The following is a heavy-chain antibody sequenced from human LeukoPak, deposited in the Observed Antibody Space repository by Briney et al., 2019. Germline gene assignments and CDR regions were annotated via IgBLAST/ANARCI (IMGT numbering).Heavy chain of an antibody. Sequence: SETLSLTCTVSGGSISSYYWSWVRQPPGKGLEWIGYIYYSGSTNYNPSLKSRVTISVDTSKNQFSLKLSSVTAADTAVYYCARGENGLNFDYWGQGTLVTVSS. V-gene: IGHV4-59*01. CDR3: ARGENGLNFDY. CDR2: IYYSGST. CDR1: GGSISSYY. D-gene: IGHD1-1*01. J-gene: IGHJ4*02.